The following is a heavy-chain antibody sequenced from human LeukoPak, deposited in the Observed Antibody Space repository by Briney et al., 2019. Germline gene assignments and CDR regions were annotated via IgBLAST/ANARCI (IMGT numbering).Heavy chain of an antibody. CDR1: GGSISSSSHY. V-gene: IGHV4-39*01. D-gene: IGHD2-15*01. Sequence: SETLSLTCTVSGGSISSSSHYWGWIRQPPGKGLEWIGSMYYRGSTYHNPSLKSRVTISVDTSKNQFSLKLNSVTAADTAVYYCASFYCSGGSCYQYFSYYYMDVWGKGTTVTISS. CDR2: MYYRGST. J-gene: IGHJ6*03. CDR3: ASFYCSGGSCYQYFSYYYMDV.